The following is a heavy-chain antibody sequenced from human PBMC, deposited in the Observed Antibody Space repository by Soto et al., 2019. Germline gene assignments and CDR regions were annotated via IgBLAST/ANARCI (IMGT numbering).Heavy chain of an antibody. CDR1: GYTLSSYY. CDR3: ARASVSGRRFDY. Sequence: EASVKVSCKASGYTLSSYYMHWVRQAPGQGLEWMGIINTSGGSTTYAQKFQGRVTMTRDTSTSTVYMELSSLTSEDTAVYYCARASVSGRRFDYWGEGTLVTVSS. J-gene: IGHJ4*02. CDR2: INTSGGST. V-gene: IGHV1-46*03. D-gene: IGHD6-19*01.